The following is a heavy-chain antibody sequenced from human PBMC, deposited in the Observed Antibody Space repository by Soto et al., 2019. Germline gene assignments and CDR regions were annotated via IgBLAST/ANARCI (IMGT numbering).Heavy chain of an antibody. CDR3: AKGSRGAYYYCMDV. Sequence: EVQMLESGGGLVQPGGSLRLSCAACGFTFSSSAMNWVRQAPGKGLEWVSSISNSGGTTSYADSVKGRFTISRDNSKNTLYLQMNSLRAEDTAVYYCAKGSRGAYYYCMDVWGKGTTVTVSS. J-gene: IGHJ6*03. CDR1: GFTFSSSA. CDR2: ISNSGGTT. V-gene: IGHV3-23*01.